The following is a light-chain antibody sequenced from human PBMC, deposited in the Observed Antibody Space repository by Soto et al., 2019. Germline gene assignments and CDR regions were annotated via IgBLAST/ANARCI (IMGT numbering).Light chain of an antibody. Sequence: QPVLTQPPSASGTPGQRVTISCSGRSSNIGTNAVSWYQQLPGTAPKLLIYNNRQRPSGVPDRFSGSKSGTSASLAISGLQSEDDADYYCAAWDDSLNSVVFGGGTKLTVL. CDR2: NNR. CDR3: AAWDDSLNSVV. CDR1: SSNIGTNA. J-gene: IGLJ2*01. V-gene: IGLV1-44*01.